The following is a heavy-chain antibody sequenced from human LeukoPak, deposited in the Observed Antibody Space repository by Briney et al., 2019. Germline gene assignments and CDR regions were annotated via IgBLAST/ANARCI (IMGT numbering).Heavy chain of an antibody. D-gene: IGHD6-19*01. CDR3: AKDLAGTALGDY. J-gene: IGHJ4*02. V-gene: IGHV3-30*18. CDR1: GFTFSSYG. Sequence: GGSLRLSCAASGFTFSSYGMHWVRQAPGKGPEWVAVISYDGSNKYYADSVKGRFTISRDNSKNMLYLQMNSLRAEDTAVYYCAKDLAGTALGDYWGQGTLVTVSS. CDR2: ISYDGSNK.